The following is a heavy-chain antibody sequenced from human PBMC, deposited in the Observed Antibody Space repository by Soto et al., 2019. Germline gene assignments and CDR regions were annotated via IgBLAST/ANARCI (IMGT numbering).Heavy chain of an antibody. D-gene: IGHD6-13*01. J-gene: IGHJ4*02. V-gene: IGHV4-39*07. CDR1: GGSISSGDYY. Sequence: SETLSLTCTVSGGSISSGDYYWSWIRQPPGKGLEWIGEINHSGSTNYNPSLKSRVTISVDTSKNQLSLKLSSVTAADTAVYYCARAARQQLVRNPLFAYWGQGTLVTVSS. CDR2: INHSGST. CDR3: ARAARQQLVRNPLFAY.